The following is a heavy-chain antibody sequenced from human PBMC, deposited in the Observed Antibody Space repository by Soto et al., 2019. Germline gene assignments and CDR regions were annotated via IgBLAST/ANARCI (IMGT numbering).Heavy chain of an antibody. D-gene: IGHD2-21*02. V-gene: IGHV1-69*06. Sequence: QVQLVQSGAEVKKPGSSVKVSCKASGGTFSTNPISWVRQAPGQGLEWMGGTGSGTGPGNNAQKFQGRLTITADKSTNTVYMELSSLSSEDTAIYYCARRDSGGYYRYFDSWGQGTLVTVSS. CDR3: ARRDSGGYYRYFDS. J-gene: IGHJ4*02. CDR2: TGSGTGPG. CDR1: GGTFSTNP.